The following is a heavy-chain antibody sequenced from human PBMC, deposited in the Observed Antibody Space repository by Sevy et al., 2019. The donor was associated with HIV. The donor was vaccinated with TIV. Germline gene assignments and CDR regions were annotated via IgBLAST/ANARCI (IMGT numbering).Heavy chain of an antibody. D-gene: IGHD3-22*01. CDR3: ARGPDYYDRSGYYYQ. CDR2: ISYDGSNK. CDR1: GFTFSSYA. J-gene: IGHJ4*02. Sequence: GGSLRLSCAASGFTFSSYAMHWVRQAPGKGLEWVAVISYDGSNKYYADSVKGRFTISRDNSKNTLYLQMNSLRAEDTAVYYCARGPDYYDRSGYYYQWGQGTLVTVSS. V-gene: IGHV3-30*04.